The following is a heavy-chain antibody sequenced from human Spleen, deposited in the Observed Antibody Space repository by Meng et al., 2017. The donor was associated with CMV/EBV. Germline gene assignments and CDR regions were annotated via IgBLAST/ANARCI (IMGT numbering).Heavy chain of an antibody. J-gene: IGHJ5*02. Sequence: CKPSGYTFTGYYMHWVRQAPGQGLEWMGWINPNSGGTNYAQKFQGRVTMTRDTSISTAYMELSRLRSDDTAVYYCARETDEGGWFDPWGQGTLVTVSS. D-gene: IGHD1-26*01. CDR1: GYTFTGYY. CDR3: ARETDEGGWFDP. V-gene: IGHV1-2*02. CDR2: INPNSGGT.